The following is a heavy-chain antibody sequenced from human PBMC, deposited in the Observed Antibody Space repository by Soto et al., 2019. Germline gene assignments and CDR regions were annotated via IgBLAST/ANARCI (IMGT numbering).Heavy chain of an antibody. V-gene: IGHV3-30*18. CDR2: ISYDGSED. Sequence: QVQLVESGGGVVQPGRSLRLSCAASGFTFSSFGMHWVRQAPGKWLEWVAIISYDGSEDYYADSLKGRFTVSRDNSKNTLSLQMDSLRAEDTAVYYCVNETAGTWYFDYWGQGTLVTVSS. CDR3: VNETAGTWYFDY. D-gene: IGHD6-13*01. J-gene: IGHJ4*02. CDR1: GFTFSSFG.